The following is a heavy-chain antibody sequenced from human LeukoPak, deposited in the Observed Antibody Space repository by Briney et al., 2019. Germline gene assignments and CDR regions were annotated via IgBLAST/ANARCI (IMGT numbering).Heavy chain of an antibody. V-gene: IGHV3-21*01. CDR1: GFTFSSYS. CDR2: ISTGSSYI. J-gene: IGHJ4*02. CDR3: ARVRYYDTSGPWGY. D-gene: IGHD3-22*01. Sequence: GGSLRLSCAASGFTFSSYSMNWVRQAPGKGLEWVSSISTGSSYIYYADSVKGRFTISRDDAKNSLYLQINSLRAEDTAVYYCARVRYYDTSGPWGYWGQGTLVTVSS.